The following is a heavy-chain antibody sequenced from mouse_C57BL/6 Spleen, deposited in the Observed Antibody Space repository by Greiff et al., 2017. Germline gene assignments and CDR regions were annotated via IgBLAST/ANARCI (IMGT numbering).Heavy chain of an antibody. V-gene: IGHV5-17*01. CDR2: ISSGSSTI. Sequence: DVMLVESGGGLVKPGGSLKLSCAASGFTFSDYGMHWVRQAPEKGLEWVAYISSGSSTIYYADTVKGRFTISRDNAKNTLFLQMTSLRSEDTAMYYCARLDYDEYYYAMDYWGQGTSVTVSS. J-gene: IGHJ4*01. CDR1: GFTFSDYG. CDR3: ARLDYDEYYYAMDY. D-gene: IGHD2-4*01.